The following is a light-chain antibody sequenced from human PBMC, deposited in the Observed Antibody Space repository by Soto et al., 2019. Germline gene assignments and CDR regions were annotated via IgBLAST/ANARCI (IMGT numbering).Light chain of an antibody. Sequence: DIVMTQSPATLSVSPGERVTLSCRASLTVSTNLAWYQQKPGQAPRLLIYYASTRATGTPARFSGSGSVKEFTLTISSLQPEDVATYYCQQYNNWPPGATFGPATKVEIK. CDR2: YAS. V-gene: IGKV3-15*01. CDR1: LTVSTN. J-gene: IGKJ3*01. CDR3: QQYNNWPPGAT.